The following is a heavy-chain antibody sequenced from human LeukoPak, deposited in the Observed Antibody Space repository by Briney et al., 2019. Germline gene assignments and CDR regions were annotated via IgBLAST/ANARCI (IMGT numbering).Heavy chain of an antibody. Sequence: GGSLRLSCAASGFTVSSNYMSWVRQAPGKGLEWVSVIYSGGSTYYADSVKGRFTISRDNSKNTLYLQMNSLRAGDTAVYYCARVFTWNYEDFDYWGQGTLVTVSS. V-gene: IGHV3-66*02. J-gene: IGHJ4*02. CDR2: IYSGGST. D-gene: IGHD1-7*01. CDR1: GFTVSSNY. CDR3: ARVFTWNYEDFDY.